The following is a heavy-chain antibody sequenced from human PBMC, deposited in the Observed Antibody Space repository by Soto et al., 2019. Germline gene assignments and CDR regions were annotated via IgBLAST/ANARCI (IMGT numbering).Heavy chain of an antibody. Sequence: QVQLVQSGAEVKKPGSSVKVSCKASGGTFSSYAISWVRQAPGQGLEWMGGIIPIFGTANYAQKFQGRVTITADESTSTAYMELSSLRSEDTAMYYCARGGVVVPAAIYYYYGMDVWGQGTTVTVSS. J-gene: IGHJ6*02. D-gene: IGHD2-2*02. CDR2: IIPIFGTA. CDR3: ARGGVVVPAAIYYYYGMDV. CDR1: GGTFSSYA. V-gene: IGHV1-69*01.